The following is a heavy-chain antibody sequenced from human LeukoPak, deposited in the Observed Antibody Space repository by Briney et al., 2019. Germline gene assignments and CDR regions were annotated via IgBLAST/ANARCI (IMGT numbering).Heavy chain of an antibody. J-gene: IGHJ3*02. CDR1: GFTFSSYS. CDR2: ISGSSSYI. CDR3: VGDIALAFDI. V-gene: IGHV3-21*04. D-gene: IGHD6-13*01. Sequence: GGSLRLSCAASGFTFSSYSMNWVRQAPGKGLEWVSSISGSSSYIYYADSVKGRFTISRDNSKNTLYLQMNSLRAEDTAVYYCVGDIALAFDIWGQGTMVTVSS.